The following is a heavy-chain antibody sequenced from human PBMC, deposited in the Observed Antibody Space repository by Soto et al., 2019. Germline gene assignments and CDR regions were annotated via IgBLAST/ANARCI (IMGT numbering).Heavy chain of an antibody. J-gene: IGHJ4*02. CDR1: GSPIICYY. D-gene: IGHD6-19*01. Sequence: SETLSLTFTFSGSPIICYYWTWIRQSPERCLEWIGYIHYSGSTNYNPSLKSRVTMSVDTSKNQFSLKLSSVTAADTAVYYCARQGASTGWYTYYFDYWGQGTLVTVSS. CDR2: IHYSGST. V-gene: IGHV4-59*08. CDR3: ARQGASTGWYTYYFDY.